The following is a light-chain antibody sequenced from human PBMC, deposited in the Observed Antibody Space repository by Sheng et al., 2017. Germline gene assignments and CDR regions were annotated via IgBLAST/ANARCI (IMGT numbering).Light chain of an antibody. V-gene: IGKV3-15*01. CDR1: QSVNSN. Sequence: ETVLTQSPGTLSLSPGKRATLSCRASQSVNSNLAWYQQKPGQAPRLLIYGASSRATGLPGRFSGSGSGTEFTLTITSLQSEDFAVYYCHQYNNWPLTFGGGTKVEI. J-gene: IGKJ4*01. CDR2: GAS. CDR3: HQYNNWPLT.